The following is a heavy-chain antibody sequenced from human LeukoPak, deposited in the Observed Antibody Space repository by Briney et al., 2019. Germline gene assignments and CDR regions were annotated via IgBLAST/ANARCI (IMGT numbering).Heavy chain of an antibody. D-gene: IGHD3-10*01. Sequence: ASVKVSCTASGYTFTGYYMHWVRQAPGQGLEWMGWINPNSGGTNYAQKFQGWVTMTRDTSISTAYMELSRLRSDDTAVYYCARDRGGRWLPWVGDDYWGQGTLVTVSS. CDR3: ARDRGGRWLPWVGDDY. J-gene: IGHJ4*02. V-gene: IGHV1-2*04. CDR2: INPNSGGT. CDR1: GYTFTGYY.